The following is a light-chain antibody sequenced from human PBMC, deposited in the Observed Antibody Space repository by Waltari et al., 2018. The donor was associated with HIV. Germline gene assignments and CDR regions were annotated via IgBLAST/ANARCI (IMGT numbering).Light chain of an antibody. V-gene: IGLV10-54*04. CDR2: RDN. CDR1: SNHVGNEG. CDR3: SAWDSSVNVWI. Sequence: QAGLIQPPSVSKGLGQTATLPCTGTSNHVGNEGAVWLQQFQGHPPRLLSHRDNSRPSDISQRISASRSGDTASLTITGLQPGDEADYYCSAWDSSVNVWIVGGGTQLTV. J-gene: IGLJ2*01.